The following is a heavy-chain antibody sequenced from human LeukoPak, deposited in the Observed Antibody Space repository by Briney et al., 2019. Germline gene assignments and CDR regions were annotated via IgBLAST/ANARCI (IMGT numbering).Heavy chain of an antibody. Sequence: PGGSLRLSCAASGFTFSSYWMSWVRQAPGKGLEWVANIKQDGSEKYYVDSVKGRFTISRDNAKNSLYLQMNSLRAEDTAVYYCARCAWVGAITAAYFDHWGQGTLVTVSS. J-gene: IGHJ4*02. CDR1: GFTFSSYW. CDR2: IKQDGSEK. V-gene: IGHV3-7*01. CDR3: ARCAWVGAITAAYFDH. D-gene: IGHD1-26*01.